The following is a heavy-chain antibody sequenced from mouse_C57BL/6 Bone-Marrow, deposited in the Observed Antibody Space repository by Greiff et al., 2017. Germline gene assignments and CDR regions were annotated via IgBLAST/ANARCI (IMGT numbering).Heavy chain of an antibody. D-gene: IGHD1-1*01. Sequence: VQLQQPGAELVKPGASVKLSCKASGYTFTSYWMHWVKQRPGQGLEWIGMIHPNSGSTNYNEKFKSKATLTVDKSSSTAYMQLSSLTSEDSAVYDCARYYGSSYEFAYWGQGTLVTVSA. V-gene: IGHV1-64*01. CDR2: IHPNSGST. CDR3: ARYYGSSYEFAY. CDR1: GYTFTSYW. J-gene: IGHJ3*01.